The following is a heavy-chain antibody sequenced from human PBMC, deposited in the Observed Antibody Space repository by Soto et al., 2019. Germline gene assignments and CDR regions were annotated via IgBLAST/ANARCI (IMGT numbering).Heavy chain of an antibody. V-gene: IGHV3-30*03. J-gene: IGHJ6*03. CDR2: ITYDGSNI. CDR3: ARDLSWGSNWYYYMDV. Sequence: PGGSLRLSCAASGFTFSSYGMHWVRQAPGKGLEWVSFITYDGSNIYYADSVKGRFTVSRDNARNSLYLQMNSLRAEDTAVYYCARDLSWGSNWYYYMDVWGKGTTVTVSS. CDR1: GFTFSSYG. D-gene: IGHD7-27*01.